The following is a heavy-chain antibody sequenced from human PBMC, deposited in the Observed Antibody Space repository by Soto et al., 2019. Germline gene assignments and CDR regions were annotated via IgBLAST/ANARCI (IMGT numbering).Heavy chain of an antibody. J-gene: IGHJ4*02. CDR2: VHDTGTT. V-gene: IGHV4-39*01. CDR3: ARGLSSPSAAGV. Sequence: QLQLQESGPGLVKPSETLSLTCAVSGGSVSSGGNYWGWIRQSPGKGLEWIGSVHDTGTTHYNPSLTSRLTISVDTSKNQFSLNVTSVTAADTAVYYCARGLSSPSAAGVWGQGTRVTVSS. CDR1: GGSVSSGGNY. D-gene: IGHD6-6*01.